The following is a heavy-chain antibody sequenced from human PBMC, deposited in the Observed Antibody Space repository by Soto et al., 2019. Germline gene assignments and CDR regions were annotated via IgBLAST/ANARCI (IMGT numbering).Heavy chain of an antibody. CDR2: IYYSGST. CDR1: GGSISSYY. Sequence: SETLSLTCTVSGGSISSYYWSWIRQPPGQGLEWIGYIYYSGSTNYNPSLKSRVTISVDTSKNQFSLKLSSVTAADTAVYYCARDGLSSGWYRSLGYWFDPWGQGTLVTVSS. D-gene: IGHD6-19*01. CDR3: ARDGLSSGWYRSLGYWFDP. V-gene: IGHV4-59*01. J-gene: IGHJ5*02.